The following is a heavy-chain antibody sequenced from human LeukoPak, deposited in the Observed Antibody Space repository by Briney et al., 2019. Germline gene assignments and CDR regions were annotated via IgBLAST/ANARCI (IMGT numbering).Heavy chain of an antibody. CDR1: GGSISSGSYY. V-gene: IGHV4-61*02. Sequence: PSQTLSLTCTVSGGSISSGSYYWSWIRQPAGKGLEWIGRIYTSGSTNYNPSLKSRVTISVDTSKNQFSLKLSSVTAADTAVYYCARAPSKAHCSSTSCYLSYAFDIWGRGTMVTVSS. CDR2: IYTSGST. D-gene: IGHD2-2*01. J-gene: IGHJ3*02. CDR3: ARAPSKAHCSSTSCYLSYAFDI.